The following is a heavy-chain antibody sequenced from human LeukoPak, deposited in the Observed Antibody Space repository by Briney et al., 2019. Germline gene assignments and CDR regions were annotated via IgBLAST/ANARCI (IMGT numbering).Heavy chain of an antibody. D-gene: IGHD4-23*01. CDR1: GFTFDDYT. J-gene: IGHJ6*04. Sequence: GGSLRLSCAASGFTFDDYTMHWVRHPPGKGLEWVSLLTWDGGSTFYADSVKGRFTISRDNSKNSLYLQMNSLRTEDTALYYCAKGEGMVTFSPVDVWGKGTTVTVSS. V-gene: IGHV3-43*01. CDR2: LTWDGGST. CDR3: AKGEGMVTFSPVDV.